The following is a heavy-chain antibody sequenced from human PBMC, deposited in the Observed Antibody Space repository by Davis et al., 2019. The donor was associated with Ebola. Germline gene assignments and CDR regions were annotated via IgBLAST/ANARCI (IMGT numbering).Heavy chain of an antibody. CDR2: INHSGST. CDR3: ARGYGDFVSLSRWFDP. V-gene: IGHV4-34*01. CDR1: GGSFSGYY. D-gene: IGHD4-17*01. Sequence: PSETLSLTCAVYGGSFSGYYWSWIRQPPGKGLEWIGEINHSGSTKYNPSLKSRVTISVDTSENQFSLKLSSVTAADTAVYYCARGYGDFVSLSRWFDPWGQGTLVTVSS. J-gene: IGHJ5*02.